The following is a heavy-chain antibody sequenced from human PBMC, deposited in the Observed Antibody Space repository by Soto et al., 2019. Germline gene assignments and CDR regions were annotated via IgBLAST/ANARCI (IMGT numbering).Heavy chain of an antibody. CDR3: ARLLRDYDFWSGRGWFDP. CDR1: GGSISSSSYY. D-gene: IGHD3-3*01. CDR2: IYYSGST. V-gene: IGHV4-39*01. Sequence: QLQLQESGPGLVKPSETLSLTCTVSGGSISSSSYYWGWIRQPPGKGLEWIGSIYYSGSTYYNPSLKSRVTISVDTSKNQFSLKLSSVTAADTAVYYCARLLRDYDFWSGRGWFDPWGQGTLVTVSS. J-gene: IGHJ5*02.